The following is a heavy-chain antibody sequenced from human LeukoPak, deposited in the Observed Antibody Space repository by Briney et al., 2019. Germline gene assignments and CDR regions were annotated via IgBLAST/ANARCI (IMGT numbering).Heavy chain of an antibody. Sequence: SETLSLTCTVSGGSISSYYWSWIRQPPGKGLEWIGYIYSSGSTNYSPSLKSRVTISVDTSKNQFSLKLYSVTAADTAFYYCTRPYGDYARGGFDIWGQGTMVTVSS. D-gene: IGHD4-17*01. CDR2: IYSSGST. CDR1: GGSISSYY. CDR3: TRPYGDYARGGFDI. J-gene: IGHJ3*02. V-gene: IGHV4-59*08.